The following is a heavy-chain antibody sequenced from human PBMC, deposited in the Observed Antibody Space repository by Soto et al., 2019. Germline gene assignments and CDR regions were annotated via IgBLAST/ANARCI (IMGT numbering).Heavy chain of an antibody. CDR3: AKDGLAYYDSSGYDNWFDP. V-gene: IGHV3-30*18. Sequence: QVQLVESGGGVVQPGRSLRLSCAASGFTFSSYGMHWVRQAPGKGLEWVAVISYDGSNKYYADSVKGRFTISRDNSKNTLYLQMNSLRAEDTAVYYCAKDGLAYYDSSGYDNWFDPWGQGTLVTVSS. CDR2: ISYDGSNK. CDR1: GFTFSSYG. D-gene: IGHD3-22*01. J-gene: IGHJ5*02.